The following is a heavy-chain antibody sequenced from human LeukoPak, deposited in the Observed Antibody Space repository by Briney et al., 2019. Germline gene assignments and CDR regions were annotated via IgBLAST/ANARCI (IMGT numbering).Heavy chain of an antibody. V-gene: IGHV3-23*01. Sequence: PGGSLRLSCEAFGLTFSSSALSWVGKAPGKGLEWVSAFSNNGGYTYYADSVQGRFTISRDNSKSTLCLQMNSLRAEDTAVYYCAKQLGYCSDGSCYFPYWGQGTLVTVSS. J-gene: IGHJ4*02. CDR2: FSNNGGYT. CDR3: AKQLGYCSDGSCYFPY. CDR1: GLTFSSSA. D-gene: IGHD2-15*01.